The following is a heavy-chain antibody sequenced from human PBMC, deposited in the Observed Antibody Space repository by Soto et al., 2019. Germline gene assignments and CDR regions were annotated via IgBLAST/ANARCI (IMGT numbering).Heavy chain of an antibody. J-gene: IGHJ4*02. CDR3: ASESAVAGHFEY. V-gene: IGHV3-33*08. D-gene: IGHD6-19*01. CDR1: GFSVSSNY. Sequence: PGGSLRLSCAASGFSVSSNYMSWVRQAPGKGLEWVAVIWYDGSNKYYADSVKGRFTISRDNSKNTLYLQMNSLRAEDTAVYYCASESAVAGHFEYWGQGTLVTV. CDR2: IWYDGSNK.